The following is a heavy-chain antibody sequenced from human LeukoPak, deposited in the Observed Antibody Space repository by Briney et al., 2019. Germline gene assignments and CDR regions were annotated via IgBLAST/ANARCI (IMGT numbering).Heavy chain of an antibody. CDR2: ISAYNGNT. CDR3: ARWNQIAAAGRSDY. J-gene: IGHJ4*02. CDR1: GYTFTSYG. Sequence: PRASVKVSCKASGYTFTSYGISWVRQAPGQGLEWMGWISAYNGNTNYAQKLQGRVTMTTDTSTSTAYMELRSLRSDDTAVYYCARWNQIAAAGRSDYWGQGTLVTVSS. V-gene: IGHV1-18*01. D-gene: IGHD6-13*01.